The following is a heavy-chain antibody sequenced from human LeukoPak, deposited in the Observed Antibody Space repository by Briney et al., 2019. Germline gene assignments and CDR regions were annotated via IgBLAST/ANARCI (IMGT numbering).Heavy chain of an antibody. J-gene: IGHJ6*03. D-gene: IGHD2-2*01. CDR3: ARERRVLGYCSSTSCPIKRRYYYYMDV. CDR1: GGSFSGYY. Sequence: MSSETLSLTCAVYGGSFSGYYWSWIRQPPGKGLEWIGEINHSGSTNYNPSLKSRVTISVDTSKNQFSLKLSSVTAADTAVYYCARERRVLGYCSSTSCPIKRRYYYYMDVWGKGTTVTVSS. CDR2: INHSGST. V-gene: IGHV4-34*01.